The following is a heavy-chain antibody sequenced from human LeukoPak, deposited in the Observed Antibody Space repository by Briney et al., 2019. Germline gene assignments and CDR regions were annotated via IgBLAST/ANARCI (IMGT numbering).Heavy chain of an antibody. CDR1: GYTFTGYY. Sequence: ASVKVSCKASGYTFTGYYMHWVRQAPGQGLEWMGWINPNSGGTNYAQKFQGRVTMTRDTPISTAYMELSRLRSDDTAVYYCARARDLYCGGDCNYFDYWGQGTLVTVSS. V-gene: IGHV1-2*02. D-gene: IGHD2-21*02. CDR2: INPNSGGT. J-gene: IGHJ4*02. CDR3: ARARDLYCGGDCNYFDY.